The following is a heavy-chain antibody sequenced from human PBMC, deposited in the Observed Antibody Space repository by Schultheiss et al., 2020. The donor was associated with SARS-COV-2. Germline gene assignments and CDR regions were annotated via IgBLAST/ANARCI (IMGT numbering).Heavy chain of an antibody. J-gene: IGHJ4*02. CDR3: VRDRGTAILPGDY. D-gene: IGHD5-18*01. CDR1: GFTFSRFG. CDR2: ISSSSSYI. Sequence: GGSLRLSCAASGFTFSRFGMNWVRQAPGKGLEWVTFISSSSSYIYYADSVKGRFTISRDNAKNSLYLQMNSLRAEDTAVYYCVRDRGTAILPGDYWGQGTLVTVSS. V-gene: IGHV3-21*01.